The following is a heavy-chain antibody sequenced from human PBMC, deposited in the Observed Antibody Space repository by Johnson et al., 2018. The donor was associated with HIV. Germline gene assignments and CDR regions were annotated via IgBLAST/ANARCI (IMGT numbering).Heavy chain of an antibody. Sequence: QVQLVESGGGVVQPGRSLRLSCAATGFTFSSYAMHWVRQAPGKGLEWVAVISYDGSNKYYADSVKGRFTISRDNSKNTLYLQMNSLRAEYTAVYYCARALEGDAFDIWGQGTMVTVSS. V-gene: IGHV3-30-3*01. CDR1: GFTFSSYA. D-gene: IGHD5-24*01. J-gene: IGHJ3*02. CDR2: ISYDGSNK. CDR3: ARALEGDAFDI.